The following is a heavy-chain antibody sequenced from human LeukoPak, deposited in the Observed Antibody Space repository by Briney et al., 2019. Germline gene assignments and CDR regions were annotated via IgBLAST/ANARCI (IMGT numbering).Heavy chain of an antibody. CDR1: GFTFSSYE. D-gene: IGHD2-15*01. Sequence: GGSLRLSCAASGFTFSSYEMNWVRQAPGKGLEWVSYISSSSSTIYYADSVKGRFTISRDNAKNSLYLQMNSLRAEDTAVYYCARDSSGGSWIDAFDIWGQGTMVTVSS. V-gene: IGHV3-48*03. CDR2: ISSSSSTI. J-gene: IGHJ3*02. CDR3: ARDSSGGSWIDAFDI.